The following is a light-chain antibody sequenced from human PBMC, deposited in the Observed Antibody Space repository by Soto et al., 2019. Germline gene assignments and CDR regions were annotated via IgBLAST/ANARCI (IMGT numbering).Light chain of an antibody. CDR3: LQDYNYPWT. V-gene: IGKV1-5*03. J-gene: IGKJ1*01. Sequence: DIQMTQSPSTLSASVGDRLTITCRANQSSSSWLAWYQQKPGKAPNLLIYKASSLESGVPSRFSGSGSGTDFTLTISSLQPEDFATYYCLQDYNYPWTFGQGTKVDIK. CDR1: QSSSSW. CDR2: KAS.